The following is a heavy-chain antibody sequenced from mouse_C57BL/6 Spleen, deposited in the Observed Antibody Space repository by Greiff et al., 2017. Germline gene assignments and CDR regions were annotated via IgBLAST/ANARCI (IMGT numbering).Heavy chain of an antibody. D-gene: IGHD1-1*01. V-gene: IGHV1-69*01. Sequence: QVQLQQPGAELVMPGASVKLSCKASGYTFTSYWMHWVQQRPGQGLEWIGEIDPSDSYTNYNQKFKGKSTLTVDKSSSTAYMQRSSLTSEDSAVYYCAAYGSHFDYWGQGTTLTVSS. CDR2: IDPSDSYT. J-gene: IGHJ2*01. CDR3: AAYGSHFDY. CDR1: GYTFTSYW.